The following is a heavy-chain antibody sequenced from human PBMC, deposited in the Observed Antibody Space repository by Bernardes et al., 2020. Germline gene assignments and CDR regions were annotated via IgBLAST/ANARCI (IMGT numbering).Heavy chain of an antibody. Sequence: GGSLRLSCAAYGFTFTSAWMSWVRQAPGKGLEWVGRIKSKSNGGTTDYAAPVKGRFTITRDDSKNTLYLQMNSLKMEDTGVYYCAKDGSSWSVGYFDYWGQGTLVTVSS. CDR1: GFTFTSAW. J-gene: IGHJ4*02. V-gene: IGHV3-15*01. CDR3: AKDGSSWSVGYFDY. CDR2: IKSKSNGGTT. D-gene: IGHD6-13*01.